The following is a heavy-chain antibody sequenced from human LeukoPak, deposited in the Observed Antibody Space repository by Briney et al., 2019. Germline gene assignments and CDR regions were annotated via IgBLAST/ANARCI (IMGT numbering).Heavy chain of an antibody. CDR2: ISSSSSYI. V-gene: IGHV3-21*01. D-gene: IGHD3-10*01. CDR1: GFSFSSYS. J-gene: IGHJ3*02. Sequence: GGSLRLSCAASGFSFSSYSVNWVRQAPGKGLQWVSSISSSSSYIYYPDSVKGRFTISRDNAKNSLYLQMNSLRGEDTAVYYCARGDGATPPDAFDIWGQGTMVTVSS. CDR3: ARGDGATPPDAFDI.